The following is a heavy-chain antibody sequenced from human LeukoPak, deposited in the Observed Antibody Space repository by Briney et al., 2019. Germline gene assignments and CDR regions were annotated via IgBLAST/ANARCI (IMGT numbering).Heavy chain of an antibody. V-gene: IGHV3-53*01. CDR2: IYSGGST. Sequence: PGGSLRLSCAASEFSVGSNYMTWVRQAPGKGLEWVSLIYSGGSTYYADSVKGRFTISRDNSKNTLYLQMNSLRAEDTAVYYCAKDRRAYYDSSGYLSHYYYYMDVWGKGTTVTVSS. CDR1: EFSVGSNY. CDR3: AKDRRAYYDSSGYLSHYYYYMDV. J-gene: IGHJ6*03. D-gene: IGHD3-22*01.